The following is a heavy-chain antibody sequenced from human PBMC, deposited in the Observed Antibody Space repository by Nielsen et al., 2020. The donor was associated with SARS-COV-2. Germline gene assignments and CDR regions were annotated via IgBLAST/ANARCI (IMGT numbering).Heavy chain of an antibody. Sequence: GESLKISCAASGFTFSSYGMHWVRQAPGKGLEWVAVISYDGSNKYYADSVKGRFTISRDNSKNTLYLQMNSLRAEDTAVYYCARDKNLGYCSGGSCFDYYYGMDVWGQGTTVTVSS. CDR3: ARDKNLGYCSGGSCFDYYYGMDV. J-gene: IGHJ6*02. CDR1: GFTFSSYG. V-gene: IGHV3-30*19. D-gene: IGHD2-15*01. CDR2: ISYDGSNK.